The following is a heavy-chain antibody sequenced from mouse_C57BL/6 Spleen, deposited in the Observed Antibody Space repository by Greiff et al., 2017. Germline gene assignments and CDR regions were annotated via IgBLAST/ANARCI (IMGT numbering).Heavy chain of an antibody. D-gene: IGHD5-1*01. CDR3: ARQEGYLWYFDV. J-gene: IGHJ1*03. CDR2: ISGGGGNT. V-gene: IGHV5-9*01. CDR1: GFTFSSYT. Sequence: EVKLVESGGGLVKPGGSLKLSCAASGFTFSSYTMSWVRQTPEKRLEWVATISGGGGNTYYPDSVKGRFTISRDNAKNTLYLQMSSLRSEDTALYYCARQEGYLWYFDVWGTGTTVTVSS.